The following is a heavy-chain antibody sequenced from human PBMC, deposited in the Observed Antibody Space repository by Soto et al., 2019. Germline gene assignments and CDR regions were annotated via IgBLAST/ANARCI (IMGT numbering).Heavy chain of an antibody. CDR2: INPNSGGT. Sequence: ASLKVSCKASGYTFTGYYMHWVRQAPGQGLEWMGWINPNSGGTNYAQKFQGWVTMTRDTSISTAYMELSRLRSDDTAVYYCAREYSGYDFSYYYYGMDVWGQGTTVTVSS. J-gene: IGHJ6*02. CDR1: GYTFTGYY. D-gene: IGHD5-12*01. CDR3: AREYSGYDFSYYYYGMDV. V-gene: IGHV1-2*04.